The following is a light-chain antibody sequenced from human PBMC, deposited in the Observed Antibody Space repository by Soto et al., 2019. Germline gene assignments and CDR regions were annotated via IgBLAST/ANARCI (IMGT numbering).Light chain of an antibody. CDR1: SSDVGGFDY. J-gene: IGLJ2*01. CDR2: DVS. V-gene: IGLV2-14*01. CDR3: SSFTSRSSVV. Sequence: QSALTQPASVSGSPGQSVTISCTGTSSDVGGFDYVSWYQVHPGKAPKLIVFDVSHRPSGLSNRFSASNSGNTASLTISGLQAEDEAQYYCSSFTSRSSVVFGGGTKVTVL.